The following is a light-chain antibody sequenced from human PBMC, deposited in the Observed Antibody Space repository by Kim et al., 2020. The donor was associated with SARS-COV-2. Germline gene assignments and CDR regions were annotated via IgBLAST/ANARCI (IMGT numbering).Light chain of an antibody. Sequence: SAFLGDRVTVTWRASQSISSSLAWYQQKPGKAPDLLIYAASTLERGVPSRFSGTGSGTEFTLTISSLQSDDLATYYCQQYSSYSTFGQGTKVDIK. V-gene: IGKV1-5*01. CDR1: QSISSS. J-gene: IGKJ1*01. CDR3: QQYSSYST. CDR2: AAS.